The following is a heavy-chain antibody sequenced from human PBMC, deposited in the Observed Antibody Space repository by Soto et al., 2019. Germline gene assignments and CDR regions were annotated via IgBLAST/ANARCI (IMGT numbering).Heavy chain of an antibody. CDR2: IDTDGSRK. J-gene: IGHJ6*02. D-gene: IGHD4-17*01. CDR1: GFNFNTYW. Sequence: EVQLVESGGGLVQPGGSLRLSCAASGFNFNTYWMYWVRQAPGKGLEWVANIDTDGSRKNYVDSVKGPFIISRDNAKNSLFLPMNSLRAADTAVYYCGRVPLDGNYANGVDVWGQGTTVTVS. V-gene: IGHV3-7*03. CDR3: GRVPLDGNYANGVDV.